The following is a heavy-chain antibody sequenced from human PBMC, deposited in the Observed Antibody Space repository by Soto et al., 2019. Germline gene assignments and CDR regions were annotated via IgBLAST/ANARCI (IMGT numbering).Heavy chain of an antibody. D-gene: IGHD6-13*01. V-gene: IGHV3-33*04. CDR3: ARGGYQQLEVDH. J-gene: IGHJ4*01. CDR2: IWYDGSNQ. Sequence: VAVIWYDGSNQHYADSVKGRFTIYRDNSKSTLYLHMNSLRVDDSAVYYCARGGYQQLEVDHWGHGTLVTVSS.